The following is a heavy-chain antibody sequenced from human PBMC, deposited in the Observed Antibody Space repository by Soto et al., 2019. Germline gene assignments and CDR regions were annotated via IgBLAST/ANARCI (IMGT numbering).Heavy chain of an antibody. CDR2: IHGGGGAT. CDR1: GFTFSAYA. Sequence: EVQLLESGGGLVQPGGSLRLSCAASGFTFSAYAMGWVRQAPGKGLEWVSTIHGGGGATHYADSVKGRFTISRDDSKNTLYAKMNSLGAEDTAVYYCAKFEGHPLEYWYLEFWGRGTLVTVSS. V-gene: IGHV3-23*01. J-gene: IGHJ2*01. CDR3: AKFEGHPLEYWYLEF. D-gene: IGHD1-1*01.